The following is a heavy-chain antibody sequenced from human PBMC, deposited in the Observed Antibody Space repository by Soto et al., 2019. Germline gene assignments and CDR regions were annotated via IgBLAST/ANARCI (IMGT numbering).Heavy chain of an antibody. CDR1: GFSVSSNY. Sequence: GGSLQLSCATSGFSVSSNYLSWVRQAPGKGLEWVSVHYSGGSTYYADSVQGRFTISRDKSNNTLYLQMRRVRAEDTAVYFCARHRHPRGTVGATSPLDPWGQGTQVTVSS. J-gene: IGHJ5*02. CDR3: ARHRHPRGTVGATSPLDP. D-gene: IGHD1-26*01. V-gene: IGHV3-53*01. CDR2: HYSGGST.